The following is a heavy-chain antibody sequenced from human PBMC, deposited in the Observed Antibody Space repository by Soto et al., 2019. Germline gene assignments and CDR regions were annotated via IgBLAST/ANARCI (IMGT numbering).Heavy chain of an antibody. J-gene: IGHJ4*02. CDR2: VSADSGNT. CDR3: ARRPPCSYGNYVTYYFDS. CDR1: GYTFISYG. D-gene: IGHD3-16*01. V-gene: IGHV1-18*01. Sequence: QVQLVQSGAEVNKPGASVKVSCKASGYTFISYGISWVRQAPGQGLECMGWVSADSGNTNYAQKLQGRVTMTTDTHTSTAYMDLRSLKSDDTAMYYCARRPPCSYGNYVTYYFDSWGQGTLVNVSS.